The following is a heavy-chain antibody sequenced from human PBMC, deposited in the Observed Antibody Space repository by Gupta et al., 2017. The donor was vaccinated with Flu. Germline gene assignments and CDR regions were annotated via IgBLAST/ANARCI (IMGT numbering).Heavy chain of an antibody. V-gene: IGHV4-31*02. CDR1: GASISSDGHY. Sequence: QVQLQESGPGLVKPSQTLSLTCSVSGASISSDGHYWNWIRQHPGKGLEWIGYIYYNGATNYNPSLKSRITMSVDTSKNQFSLKLTSVTAADTAIYYCARFYGGNSLFDYWGQGSLVTVSS. D-gene: IGHD4-17*01. CDR3: ARFYGGNSLFDY. CDR2: IYYNGAT. J-gene: IGHJ4*02.